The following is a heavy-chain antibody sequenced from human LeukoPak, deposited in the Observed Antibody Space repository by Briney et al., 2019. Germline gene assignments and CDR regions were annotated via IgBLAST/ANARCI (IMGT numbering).Heavy chain of an antibody. CDR2: ISLSGNTI. CDR3: ARGETQLTSHLDY. V-gene: IGHV3-48*02. Sequence: GGSLRLSCAASGFTFSTYAMNWVRQAPGRGLEWLSYISLSGNTIYYADSVKGRFTISRDNAKNSLFLQMNSLRKDDTAVYYCARGETQLTSHLDYWGRGTLVTVSS. CDR1: GFTFSTYA. D-gene: IGHD3-9*01. J-gene: IGHJ4*02.